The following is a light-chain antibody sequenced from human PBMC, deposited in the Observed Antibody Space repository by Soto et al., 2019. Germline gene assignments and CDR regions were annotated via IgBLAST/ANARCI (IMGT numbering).Light chain of an antibody. V-gene: IGLV2-8*01. J-gene: IGLJ3*02. CDR3: SSYAGVNNLV. CDR1: SSDVGGYNF. Sequence: QSALTQPPSASGSPGQSVTISCTGTSSDVGGYNFVSWYQQHPGKAPNLMIYEVSKRPSGLPDRFSGSKSGNTSSLTVSVLHAEDAAYYYCSSYAGVNNLVFGGGTKLTVL. CDR2: EVS.